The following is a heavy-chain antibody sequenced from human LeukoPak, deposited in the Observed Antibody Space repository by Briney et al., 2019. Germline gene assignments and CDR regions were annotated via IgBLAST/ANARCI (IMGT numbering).Heavy chain of an antibody. CDR2: IIPIFGTA. Sequence: SVKVSCKASGGTFSSYAISWVRQAPGQGLEWMGRIIPIFGTANYAQEFQGRVTITTDESTSTAYMELSSLRSEDTAVYYCASQISRMVRGVIEDYWGQGTLVTVSS. CDR1: GGTFSSYA. J-gene: IGHJ4*02. V-gene: IGHV1-69*05. CDR3: ASQISRMVRGVIEDY. D-gene: IGHD3-10*01.